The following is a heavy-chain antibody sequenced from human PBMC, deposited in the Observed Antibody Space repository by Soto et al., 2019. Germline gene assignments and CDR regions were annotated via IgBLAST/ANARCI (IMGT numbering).Heavy chain of an antibody. D-gene: IGHD6-13*01. V-gene: IGHV3-30*18. CDR2: ISYDGSNK. Sequence: PGGSLRLSCAASGFTFSSYGMHWVRQAPGKGLEWVAVISYDGSNKYYADSVKGRFTISRDNSKNTLYLQMNSLRAEDTAVYYCVKDLANSSGWYGGVYYGMDVWGQGTTVTVSS. CDR3: VKDLANSSGWYGGVYYGMDV. CDR1: GFTFSSYG. J-gene: IGHJ6*02.